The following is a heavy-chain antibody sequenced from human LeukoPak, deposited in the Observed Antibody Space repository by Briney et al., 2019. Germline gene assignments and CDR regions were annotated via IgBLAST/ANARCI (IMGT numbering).Heavy chain of an antibody. J-gene: IGHJ3*02. Sequence: ASVKVSCKASGYTFTSYGISWVRQAPGQGLEWMGWISAYNGNTNYAQKLQGRVTMATDTSTSTAYMELRSLRSDDTAVYYCARRTVGADPGAFDIWGQGTMVTVSS. CDR3: ARRTVGADPGAFDI. CDR1: GYTFTSYG. V-gene: IGHV1-18*01. CDR2: ISAYNGNT. D-gene: IGHD1-26*01.